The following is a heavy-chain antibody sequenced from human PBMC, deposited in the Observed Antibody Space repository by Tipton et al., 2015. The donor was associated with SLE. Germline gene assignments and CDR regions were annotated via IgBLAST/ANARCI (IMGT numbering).Heavy chain of an antibody. CDR2: IYSGGST. CDR3: AKALVSGGGYYFDY. Sequence: SLRLSCEASGFTVSSNYMSWVRQAPGKGLEWVSVIYSGGSTYYADSVKGRFTISRDNAKNTLFLLMNSLRAEDTAVYYCAKALVSGGGYYFDYWGQGTLVTVSS. J-gene: IGHJ4*02. V-gene: IGHV3-66*01. CDR1: GFTVSSNY. D-gene: IGHD3-16*01.